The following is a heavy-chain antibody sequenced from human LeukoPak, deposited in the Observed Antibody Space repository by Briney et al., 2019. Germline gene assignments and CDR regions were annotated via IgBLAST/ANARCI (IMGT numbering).Heavy chain of an antibody. D-gene: IGHD6-6*01. Sequence: GTLSLTCAVSGGSISSSNWWSWVRQPPGKGLEWIGEIYHSGSTNYNPSLKSRVTISVDKSKNQFSLKLSSVTAADTAVYYCGRNVGVGSLSAFDIWGQGTMVTVSS. CDR1: GGSISSSNW. CDR2: IYHSGST. J-gene: IGHJ3*02. V-gene: IGHV4-4*02. CDR3: GRNVGVGSLSAFDI.